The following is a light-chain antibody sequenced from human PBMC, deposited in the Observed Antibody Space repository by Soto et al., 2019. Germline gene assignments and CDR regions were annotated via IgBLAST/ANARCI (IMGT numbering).Light chain of an antibody. CDR2: EVG. CDR3: CSWAGSNTFYF. Sequence: QSVLTQPASVSGSPGQSITISCTGTTTDVGSYNLVSWYQQHPGRAPKLMIYEVGRRPSGVSNRFSGSKSGNTASLTISGLQAEDEADYYCCSWAGSNTFYFFGTGTKVTVL. CDR1: TTDVGSYNL. J-gene: IGLJ1*01. V-gene: IGLV2-23*02.